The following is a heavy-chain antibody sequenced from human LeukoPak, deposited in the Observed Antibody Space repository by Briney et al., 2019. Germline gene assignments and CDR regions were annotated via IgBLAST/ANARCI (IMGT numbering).Heavy chain of an antibody. J-gene: IGHJ4*02. D-gene: IGHD3-10*01. CDR2: INHSGST. CDR3: ARGRSPGY. V-gene: IGHV4-34*01. CDR1: GGSFSGYY. Sequence: PSETLSLTCAVYGGSFSGYYWNWIRQPPGKGLEWIGDINHSGSTNYNPSLKSRGTISGDTSKNQLSLKLTSVTAADTAVYYCARGRSPGYWGQGTLVTVSS.